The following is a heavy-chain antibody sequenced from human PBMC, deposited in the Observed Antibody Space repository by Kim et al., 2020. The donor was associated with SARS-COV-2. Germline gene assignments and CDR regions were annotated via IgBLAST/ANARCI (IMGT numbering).Heavy chain of an antibody. J-gene: IGHJ4*02. D-gene: IGHD3-10*01. CDR3: GRDKGRGGWGPRDY. V-gene: IGHV3-48*02. Sequence: ADSVKGQFTISREKAKNSLYLQMNTLRDEDTAVYYCGRDKGRGGWGPRDYWGQGTLVTVSS.